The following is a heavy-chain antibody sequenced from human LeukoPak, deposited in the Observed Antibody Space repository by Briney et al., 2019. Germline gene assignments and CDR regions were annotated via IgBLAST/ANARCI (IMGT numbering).Heavy chain of an antibody. CDR3: SGGKHKESFDY. CDR1: GGSISSYY. V-gene: IGHV4-59*01. J-gene: IGHJ4*02. D-gene: IGHD2-15*01. Sequence: PSETLSLTCTVSGGSISSYYWSWIRQPPGKGLEWIGYIYYSGSTNYSPSLKSRVTISVDTSKNQFSLKLSSVTAADTAVYYCSGGKHKESFDYWGQGTLVTVSS. CDR2: IYYSGST.